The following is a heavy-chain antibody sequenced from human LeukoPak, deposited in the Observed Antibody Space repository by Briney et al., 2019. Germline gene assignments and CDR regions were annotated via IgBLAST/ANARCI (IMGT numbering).Heavy chain of an antibody. V-gene: IGHV1-69*05. D-gene: IGHD5-12*01. CDR1: GGTFSSYA. J-gene: IGHJ4*02. CDR3: ASPGYSGYDYRASPFDY. CDR2: IIPIFGTA. Sequence: ASVKVSCKASGGTFSSYAISWVRQAPGQGLEWMGGIIPIFGTANYAQKFQGRVTITTDESTSTAYMELSSLRSEDTAVYYCASPGYSGYDYRASPFDYWGQGTLVTVSS.